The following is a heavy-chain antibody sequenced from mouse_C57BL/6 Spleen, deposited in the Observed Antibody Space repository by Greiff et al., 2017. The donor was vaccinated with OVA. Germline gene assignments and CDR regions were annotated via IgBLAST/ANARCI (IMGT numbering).Heavy chain of an antibody. CDR3: ARGPYYYGSSYFYAMDY. V-gene: IGHV1-63*01. CDR2: IYPGGGYT. Sequence: VQLQQSGAELVRPGTSVKMSCKASGYTFTNYWIGWAKQRPGHGLEWIGDIYPGGGYTNYNEKFKGKATLTADKSSSTAYMQFSSLTSEDSAIYYCARGPYYYGSSYFYAMDYWGQGTSVTVSS. J-gene: IGHJ4*01. D-gene: IGHD1-1*01. CDR1: GYTFTNYW.